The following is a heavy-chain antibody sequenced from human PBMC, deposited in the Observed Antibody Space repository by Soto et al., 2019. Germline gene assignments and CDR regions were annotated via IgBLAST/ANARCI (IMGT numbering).Heavy chain of an antibody. CDR2: IYYSGST. J-gene: IGHJ6*02. Sequence: SETLSLTCSVSGGSISSYFWSRIRQPPGKGLEWIGYIYYSGSTNYNPSLKSRVTISVDTSKNQFSLKLSSVTAADTAVYYCARTTIFGHYYYYYGMDVWGQGTTVTVS. CDR3: ARTTIFGHYYYYYGMDV. V-gene: IGHV4-59*01. D-gene: IGHD3-3*01. CDR1: GGSISSYF.